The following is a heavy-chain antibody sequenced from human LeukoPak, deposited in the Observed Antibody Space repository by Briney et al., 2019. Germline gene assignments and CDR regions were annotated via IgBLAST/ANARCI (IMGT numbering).Heavy chain of an antibody. V-gene: IGHV3-30*18. J-gene: IGHJ6*02. CDR3: AKGYSGYDFPYYYGMDV. D-gene: IGHD5-12*01. CDR2: ISYDGSNK. CDR1: GFTFSSYG. Sequence: GRSLRLSCAASGFTFSSYGMHWVRQAPGKGLEWVAVISYDGSNKYYADSVKGRFTISRDNSKNTLYLQMNSLRAEDMAVYYCAKGYSGYDFPYYYGMDVWGQGTTVTVSS.